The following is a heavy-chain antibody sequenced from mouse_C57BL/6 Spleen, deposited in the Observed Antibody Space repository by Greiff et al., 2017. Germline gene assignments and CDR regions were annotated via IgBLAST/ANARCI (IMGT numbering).Heavy chain of an antibody. Sequence: VKLVESGPGLVQPSQSLSITCTVSGFLLTSYGVHWVRQSPGKGLEWLGVIWRGGSTDYNAAFMSRLSITKDNSKSQVFFKMNSLQADDTAIYYCAKRDDYDGGWFAYWGQGTLVTVSA. CDR3: AKRDDYDGGWFAY. D-gene: IGHD2-4*01. V-gene: IGHV2-5*01. J-gene: IGHJ3*01. CDR1: GFLLTSYG. CDR2: IWRGGST.